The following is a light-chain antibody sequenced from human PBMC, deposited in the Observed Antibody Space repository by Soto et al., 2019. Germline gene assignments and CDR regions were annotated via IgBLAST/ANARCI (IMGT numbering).Light chain of an antibody. V-gene: IGKV3-20*01. CDR2: GAS. J-gene: IGKJ5*01. CDR1: QTVIHNY. Sequence: EIMVTQSADTLSLSTGETATLSCRASQTVIHNYLAWHQQKPGQTPRLLVYGASSRATGIPDRFSGSGSGTDFTLTISRLEPEDFAVYYCQQHGTSPITFAQGTRLEIK. CDR3: QQHGTSPIT.